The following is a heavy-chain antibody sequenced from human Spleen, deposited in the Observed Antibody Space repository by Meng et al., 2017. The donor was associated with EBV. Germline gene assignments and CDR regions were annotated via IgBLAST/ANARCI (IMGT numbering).Heavy chain of an antibody. CDR2: INPNSGDT. CDR1: AYTFTGYY. V-gene: IGHV1-2*06. CDR3: ARAYDSSGYYSYH. J-gene: IGHJ4*02. Sequence: VQLVQSGAEVKKPGASVKVSCKASAYTFTGYYMHWVRQAPGQGLEWMGRINPNSGDTNYAQKFQGRVTMTRDTSITTAYMELSRLRSDDTAVYYCARAYDSSGYYSYHWGQGTLVTVSS. D-gene: IGHD3-22*01.